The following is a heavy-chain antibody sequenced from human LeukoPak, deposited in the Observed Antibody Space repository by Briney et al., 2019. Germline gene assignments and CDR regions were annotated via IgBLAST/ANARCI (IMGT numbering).Heavy chain of an antibody. D-gene: IGHD1-26*01. J-gene: IGHJ4*02. CDR2: IYYSGST. V-gene: IGHV4-59*08. CDR1: GGSISSYY. Sequence: SETLSLTCTVSGGSISSYYWSWIRQPPGKGLEGIGYIYYSGSTNYNPSLKSRVTISVDTSKNQFSLKLSSVTAADTAVYYCARTIVGATLFDYWGQGTLVTVSS. CDR3: ARTIVGATLFDY.